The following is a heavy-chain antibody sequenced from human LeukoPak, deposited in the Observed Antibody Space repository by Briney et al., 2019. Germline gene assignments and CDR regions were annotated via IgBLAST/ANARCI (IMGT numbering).Heavy chain of an antibody. CDR1: GGSFSGYY. V-gene: IGHV4-34*01. Sequence: PSETLSLTCAVYGGSFSGYYWSWIRQPPGKGLEWIGEINHSGSTNYNPSLKSRVTISVDTSKNQFSLKLSSVTAADTAVYYCARAEYCSSTSCYYYYYYMDVRGKGTTVTVSS. D-gene: IGHD2-2*01. J-gene: IGHJ6*03. CDR3: ARAEYCSSTSCYYYYYYMDV. CDR2: INHSGST.